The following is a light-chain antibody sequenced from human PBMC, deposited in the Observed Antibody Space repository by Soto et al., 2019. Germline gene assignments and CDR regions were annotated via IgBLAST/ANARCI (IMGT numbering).Light chain of an antibody. CDR2: RGS. V-gene: IGKV3D-15*01. J-gene: IGKJ1*01. Sequence: DIEMTQSPAHLSVSPGETVTLFCMSSQGVSSSRVAWYQQRPGQAPRLLIYRGSTRAFGIPPRFSGSESGTEFTLTISSLQAVDLAVYHCQQYGTGPPWTFGQGTRV. CDR1: QGVSSS. CDR3: QQYGTGPPWT.